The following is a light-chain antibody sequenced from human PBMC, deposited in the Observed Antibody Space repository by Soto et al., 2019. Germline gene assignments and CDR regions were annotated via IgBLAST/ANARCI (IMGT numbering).Light chain of an antibody. CDR3: QQYNNWPDMYT. CDR1: RSVGTT. Sequence: EMVMTQSPATLSVSPGERVILSCRASRSVGTTLAWYQQKPGQAPRLLIYGASTRATGIPARFSGSGSGTDFTLTISSLQSEDFVVYYCQQYNNWPDMYTFGQGTKLEIK. V-gene: IGKV3-15*01. J-gene: IGKJ2*01. CDR2: GAS.